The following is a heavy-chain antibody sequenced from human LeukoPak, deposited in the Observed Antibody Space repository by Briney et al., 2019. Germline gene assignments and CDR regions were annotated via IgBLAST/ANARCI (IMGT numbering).Heavy chain of an antibody. CDR1: GFAVSSNY. V-gene: IGHV3-53*01. CDR3: AKPMEYQLLSDY. D-gene: IGHD2-2*01. J-gene: IGHJ4*02. CDR2: IYSGGST. Sequence: GGSLRLSCAASGFAVSSNYMSWVRQAPGKGLEWVSVIYSGGSTYYADSVKGRFTISRDNSKNTLYLQMNSLRAEDTAVYYCAKPMEYQLLSDYWGQGTLVTVSS.